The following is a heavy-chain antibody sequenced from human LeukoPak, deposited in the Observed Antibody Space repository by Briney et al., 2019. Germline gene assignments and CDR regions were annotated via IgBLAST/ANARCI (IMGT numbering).Heavy chain of an antibody. CDR2: IYYSGST. D-gene: IGHD3-10*01. V-gene: IGHV4-30-4*01. Sequence: PSETLSLTCTVSGGSISSGDYYWSWIRQPPGKGLEWIGYIYYSGSTYYNPSLKSRVTISVDTSKNQFSLKLSSVTAADTAVYYCARGVRRRGYGNWFDPWGQGTLVTVSS. J-gene: IGHJ5*02. CDR3: ARGVRRRGYGNWFDP. CDR1: GGSISSGDYY.